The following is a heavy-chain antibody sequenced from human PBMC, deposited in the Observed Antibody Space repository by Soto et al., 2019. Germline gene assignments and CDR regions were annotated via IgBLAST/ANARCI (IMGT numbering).Heavy chain of an antibody. V-gene: IGHV3-74*02. CDR2: INGDGTTT. J-gene: IGHJ4*02. CDR3: ASIPMVQGPSDY. Sequence: EVRPVESGGGLIQPGGSLRLSCAASGFTFSTYWMHWVRQAPGKGLVWVSRINGDGTTTQYADSVKGRFTISRDNAKNTLYLQMNTLRGDDTAMYYCASIPMVQGPSDYWGQGTLVTVSS. CDR1: GFTFSTYW. D-gene: IGHD3-10*01.